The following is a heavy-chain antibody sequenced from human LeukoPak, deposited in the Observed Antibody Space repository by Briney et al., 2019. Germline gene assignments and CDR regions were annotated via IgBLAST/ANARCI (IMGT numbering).Heavy chain of an antibody. J-gene: IGHJ6*03. CDR3: ARDQYCSSTSCYTGGFTSYYYYYMDV. CDR1: GGSISSYY. D-gene: IGHD2-2*02. CDR2: IYTSGST. V-gene: IGHV4-4*07. Sequence: SETLSLTCTVSGGSISSYYWSWIRQPAGKGLEWIGRIYTSGSTNYNPSLKSRVTMSVDKSKNQFSLKLSSVTAADTAVYYCARDQYCSSTSCYTGGFTSYYYYYMDVWGKGTTVTVSS.